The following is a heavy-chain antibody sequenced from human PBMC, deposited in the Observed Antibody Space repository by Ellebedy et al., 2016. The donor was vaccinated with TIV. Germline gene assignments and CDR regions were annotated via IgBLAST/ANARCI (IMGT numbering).Heavy chain of an antibody. D-gene: IGHD6-19*01. J-gene: IGHJ4*02. V-gene: IGHV4-38-2*02. CDR2: MFHSGST. CDR1: HFAINGGYY. CDR3: ARMTSRGFSTPAY. Sequence: SETLSLTXTVSHFAINGGYYWGWIRQTPGKGLQWIASMFHSGSTYYNPSLRSRVTISVDTSKNQLSLKVISVTAADTAIYYCARMTSRGFSTPAYWGQGTLVTVSS.